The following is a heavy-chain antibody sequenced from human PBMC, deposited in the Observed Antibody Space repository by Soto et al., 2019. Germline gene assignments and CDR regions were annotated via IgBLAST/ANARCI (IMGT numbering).Heavy chain of an antibody. CDR3: TRGLPTNSDDYNY. CDR2: MNPNNGNT. Sequence: QVQLVQSGAEVKKPGASVKVSCKASGYTFTSYDINWVRQATGQGLEWMGWMNPNNGNTGYAQKFQGRVTMTGNTSISTAYMELSSLRSEDTAMYYCTRGLPTNSDDYNYWGQGTLVTVSS. J-gene: IGHJ4*02. D-gene: IGHD4-17*01. V-gene: IGHV1-8*01. CDR1: GYTFTSYD.